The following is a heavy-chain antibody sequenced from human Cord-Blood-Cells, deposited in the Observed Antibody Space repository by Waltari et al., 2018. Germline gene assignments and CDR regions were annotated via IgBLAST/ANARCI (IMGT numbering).Heavy chain of an antibody. CDR3: ARWGTGLFDY. V-gene: IGHV1-18*04. CDR2: ISASNGNT. D-gene: IGHD1-1*01. CDR1: GYTFTSYG. Sequence: QVQLVQSGAEVKKPGASVKVSCKASGYTFTSYGISWVRQATGQGLEGLGWISASNGNTNSAQKLQARVTMTTDTPTSTAYMELRSLRSDDTAVYYCARWGTGLFDYWGQGTLVTVSS. J-gene: IGHJ4*02.